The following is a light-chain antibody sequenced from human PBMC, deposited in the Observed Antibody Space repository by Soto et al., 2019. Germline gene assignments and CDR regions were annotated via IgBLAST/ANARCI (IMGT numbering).Light chain of an antibody. CDR1: SSNIGSNT. CDR2: SNN. CDR3: AAWDDSLNGNYV. V-gene: IGLV1-44*01. Sequence: QSVLTQPPSASGTPGQRVTISCSGSSSNIGSNTVNWYQQLPGTAPKLLIYSNNQRPSVVPDRFSGSKSGTSACLAISGLQSEDEADYYCAAWDDSLNGNYVFGTGTKVTVL. J-gene: IGLJ1*01.